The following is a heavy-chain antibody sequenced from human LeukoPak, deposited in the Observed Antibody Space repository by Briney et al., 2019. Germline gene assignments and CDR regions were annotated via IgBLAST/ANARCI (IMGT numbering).Heavy chain of an antibody. V-gene: IGHV3-30*18. D-gene: IGHD3-22*01. Sequence: GGSLRLSCGASGFTFSSYGMHWVRLAPGKGLEWVAVISHDGSNKYYADSVKGRFTISRDNSKNTLYLQMNSLRAEDTAVYYCAKVEYYESSGYLNYWGQGTLVTVSS. CDR3: AKVEYYESSGYLNY. J-gene: IGHJ4*02. CDR1: GFTFSSYG. CDR2: ISHDGSNK.